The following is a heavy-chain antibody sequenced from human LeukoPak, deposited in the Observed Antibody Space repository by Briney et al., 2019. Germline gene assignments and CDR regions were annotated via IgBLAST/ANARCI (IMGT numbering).Heavy chain of an antibody. V-gene: IGHV4-59*08. Sequence: SETLSLTCTVSGGSISSYYWSWIRQPPGKGLEWIGYIYYSGSTNYNPSLKSRVTISVDTSKNQFSLKLSSVTAADTAVYYCASTYYYDPAAFDIWGQGTMVTVS. J-gene: IGHJ3*02. CDR1: GGSISSYY. CDR3: ASTYYYDPAAFDI. CDR2: IYYSGST. D-gene: IGHD3-22*01.